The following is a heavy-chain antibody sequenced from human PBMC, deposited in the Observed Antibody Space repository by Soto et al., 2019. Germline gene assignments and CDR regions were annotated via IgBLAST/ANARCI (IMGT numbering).Heavy chain of an antibody. V-gene: IGHV1-3*01. J-gene: IGHJ4*02. CDR1: GYTFTSYA. D-gene: IGHD5-12*01. CDR3: ARVNSGYDHGFEY. CDR2: INAGNGNT. Sequence: ASVKFSCKASGYTFTSYAMHWVRQAPGQRLEWMGWINAGNGNTKYSQKFQGRVTITRDTSASTAYMELSSLRSEDTAVYYCARVNSGYDHGFEYWGKGTLVTVSS.